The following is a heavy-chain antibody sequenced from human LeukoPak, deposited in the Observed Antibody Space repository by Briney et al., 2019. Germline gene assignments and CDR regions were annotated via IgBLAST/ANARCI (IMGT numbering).Heavy chain of an antibody. CDR3: ARGFPDITMVRGVHNALDY. CDR1: GYTFTGYY. D-gene: IGHD3-10*01. J-gene: IGHJ4*02. CDR2: INPSGGGT. Sequence: GASVKVSCKASGYTFTGYYMHWVRQAPGQGLEWMGIINPSGGGTSYAQKFQGRVTMTRDTSTSTVYMELSSLRSEDTAVYYCARGFPDITMVRGVHNALDYWGQGTLVTVSS. V-gene: IGHV1-46*01.